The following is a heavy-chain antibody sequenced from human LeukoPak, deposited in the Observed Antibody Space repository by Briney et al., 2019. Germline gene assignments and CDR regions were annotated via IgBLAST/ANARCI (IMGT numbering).Heavy chain of an antibody. CDR3: ARVEGVTIIFDAPFDY. Sequence: ASVKVSCKASGGTFSSYAISWVRQAPGQGLEWMGRIIPILGIANYAQKFQGRVTITADKSTSTAYMELSSLRSEDTAVYYCARVEGVTIIFDAPFDYWGPGTLVTVSS. V-gene: IGHV1-69*04. CDR1: GGTFSSYA. D-gene: IGHD3-22*01. CDR2: IIPILGIA. J-gene: IGHJ4*02.